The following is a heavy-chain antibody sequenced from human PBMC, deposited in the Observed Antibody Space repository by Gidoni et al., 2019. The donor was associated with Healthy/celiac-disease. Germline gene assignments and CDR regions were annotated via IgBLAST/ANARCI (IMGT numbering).Heavy chain of an antibody. D-gene: IGHD6-19*01. V-gene: IGHV4-4*02. CDR1: GGSISSSNW. CDR2: IYHSGST. J-gene: IGHJ4*02. CDR3: ARGPSIAVAGGLPFDY. Sequence: QVQLQESGPGLVKPSGTLSLTCAVSGGSISSSNWWSWVRQPPGKGLEWIGEIYHSGSTNYNPSLKSRVTIAGDKSKNQFSLKLSSVTAADTAVYYGARGPSIAVAGGLPFDYWGQGTLVTVSS.